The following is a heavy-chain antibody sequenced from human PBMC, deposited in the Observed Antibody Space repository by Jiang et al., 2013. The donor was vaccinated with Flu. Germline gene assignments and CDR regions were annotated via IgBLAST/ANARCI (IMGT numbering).Heavy chain of an antibody. CDR2: INDSGTT. V-gene: IGHV4-59*01. D-gene: IGHD3-22*01. Sequence: GSGLVKPSETLSLTCTVSGDSISSYYWSWIRQPPGKGLEWIGNINDSGTTNYSPSLKSRVTISVDTSKNQYSLRLSSVTAADSAVYYCARGGYYDSSEGAFDIWGQGNPGHRLL. J-gene: IGHJ3*02. CDR3: ARGGYYDSSEGAFDI. CDR1: GDSISSYY.